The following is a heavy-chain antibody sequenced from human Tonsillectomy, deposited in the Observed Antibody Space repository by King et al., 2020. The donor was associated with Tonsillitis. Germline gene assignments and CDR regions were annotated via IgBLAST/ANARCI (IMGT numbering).Heavy chain of an antibody. CDR2: MNTNSGKT. J-gene: IGHJ6*02. Sequence: VQLVQSGAEVKKPGASVKVSCKASGYTFTSYDINWVRQATGQGLEWMGWMNTNSGKTVYAQRFQGRVTMTRNTPISTAYMELNSLRSEDTAVYYCARASSPWFGNYYYGMDVWGQGTTVTVSS. CDR1: GYTFTSYD. V-gene: IGHV1-8*02. CDR3: ARASSPWFGNYYYGMDV. D-gene: IGHD3-10*01.